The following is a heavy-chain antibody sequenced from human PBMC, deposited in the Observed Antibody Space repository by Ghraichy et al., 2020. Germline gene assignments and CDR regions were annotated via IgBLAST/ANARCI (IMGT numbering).Heavy chain of an antibody. CDR3: ARSNYLTYYYAMDV. CDR2: ISSTGNTI. CDR1: GFTFSDDN. Sequence: GGSLRLSCAVSGFTFSDDNMSWIRQTPGKGLEWVSYISSTGNTIYYADSVKGRFTIFRDNAKNSLYLQMNSLRAEDTAVYYCARSNYLTYYYAMDVWGQGTTVTVSS. V-gene: IGHV3-11*01. J-gene: IGHJ6*02. D-gene: IGHD1-7*01.